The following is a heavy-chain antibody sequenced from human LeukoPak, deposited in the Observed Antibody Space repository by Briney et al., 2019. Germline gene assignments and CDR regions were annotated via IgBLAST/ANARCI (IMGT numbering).Heavy chain of an antibody. Sequence: SETLSLTCTVSGGSLSSYYWSWIRQPPGKGLEWIGYIYYSGSTNYNPSLKSRVTISVDTSKNQFSLKLSSVTAADTAVYYCARAYYYGSLRFDPWGQGTLVTVSS. V-gene: IGHV4-59*01. CDR2: IYYSGST. CDR1: GGSLSSYY. CDR3: ARAYYYGSLRFDP. J-gene: IGHJ5*02. D-gene: IGHD3-10*01.